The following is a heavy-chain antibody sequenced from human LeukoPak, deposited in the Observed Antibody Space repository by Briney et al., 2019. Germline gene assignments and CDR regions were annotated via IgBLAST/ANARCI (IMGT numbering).Heavy chain of an antibody. CDR1: NSSISSGYF. D-gene: IGHD6-6*01. CDR3: ARGAGAFGSSSYHFDY. CDR2: IYHIGKT. Sequence: SETLSLTCAVSNSSISSGYFWGWIRQSPGKGLEWIGSIYHIGKTYYNPSLRSRLIISVDTSKSQLSLSLNSLTAADSALYYCARGAGAFGSSSYHFDYWGQGILVTVSS. V-gene: IGHV4-38-2*01. J-gene: IGHJ4*02.